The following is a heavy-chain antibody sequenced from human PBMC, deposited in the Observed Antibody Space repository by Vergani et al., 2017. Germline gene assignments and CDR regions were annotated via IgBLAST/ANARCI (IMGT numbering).Heavy chain of an antibody. J-gene: IGHJ5*02. Sequence: QVQLVQSGAEVKKPGASVQVSCKASVYTFTSYDIHWVRQAPGQGFEWMGRLDPHTGDTKYAEKFQGRAILTRDRSISTAYMELISLISDDTAVYYCARNRGRGGSYSVSWFDPWGQGTQVTVAS. D-gene: IGHD3-10*01. CDR3: ARNRGRGGSYSVSWFDP. CDR2: LDPHTGDT. V-gene: IGHV1-2*02. CDR1: VYTFTSYD.